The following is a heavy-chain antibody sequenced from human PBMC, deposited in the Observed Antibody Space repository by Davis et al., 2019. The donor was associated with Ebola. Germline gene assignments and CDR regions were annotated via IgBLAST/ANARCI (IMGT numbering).Heavy chain of an antibody. CDR2: INPNSGGT. V-gene: IGHV1-2*06. D-gene: IGHD2-15*01. Sequence: ASVKVSCKASGYTFSAYYIHWVRQAPGQGLEWMGRINPNSGGTNYAQKFQGRVTMTRDTSISTAYMELSRLRSDDTAVYYCAREGYCSGGSCYQFDYWGQGTLVTVSS. CDR1: GYTFSAYY. CDR3: AREGYCSGGSCYQFDY. J-gene: IGHJ4*02.